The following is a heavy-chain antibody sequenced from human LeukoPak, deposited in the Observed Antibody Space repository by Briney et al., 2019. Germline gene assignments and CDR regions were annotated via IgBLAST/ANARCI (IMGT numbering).Heavy chain of an antibody. D-gene: IGHD2-21*01. J-gene: IGHJ4*02. CDR2: IKYDGSEQ. Sequence: GGSLRLSCAASGVTFSSYSMNWGRQAPGKGLEWVANIKYDGSEQHYVDSVRGRFTISKDNSESSLYLQMNSLRAEDTAVYYCAREAVEGIVVALDYWGQGTLVAVSS. CDR1: GVTFSSYS. CDR3: AREAVEGIVVALDY. V-gene: IGHV3-7*03.